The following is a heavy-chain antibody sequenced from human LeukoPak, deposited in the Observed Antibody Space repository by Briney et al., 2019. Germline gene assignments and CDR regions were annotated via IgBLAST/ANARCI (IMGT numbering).Heavy chain of an antibody. V-gene: IGHV1-8*01. Sequence: ASVKVSCKASGYTFTSYDINWVRQATGQGLEWMGWMNPNSGNTGYAQKFQGRVTTTRNTSISTAYMELSSLRSEDTAVYYCARVGYDSFDAFDIWGQGTMVTVSS. J-gene: IGHJ3*02. D-gene: IGHD3-22*01. CDR1: GYTFTSYD. CDR3: ARVGYDSFDAFDI. CDR2: MNPNSGNT.